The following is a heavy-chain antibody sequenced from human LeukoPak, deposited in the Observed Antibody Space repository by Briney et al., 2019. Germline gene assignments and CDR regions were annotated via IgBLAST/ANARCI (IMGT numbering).Heavy chain of an antibody. CDR1: GYTFTSYY. CDR3: ARGLGGSGSYSLTFDS. Sequence: ASVKVSCKASGYTFTSYYINWVRLAPGQGLEWMGWISAYNGNTKYAQKLQGRVTMTTDTSTSTAYMDLRSLRSDDTAVCYCARGLGGSGSYSLTFDSWGQGTLVTVSS. D-gene: IGHD1-26*01. J-gene: IGHJ4*02. CDR2: ISAYNGNT. V-gene: IGHV1-18*01.